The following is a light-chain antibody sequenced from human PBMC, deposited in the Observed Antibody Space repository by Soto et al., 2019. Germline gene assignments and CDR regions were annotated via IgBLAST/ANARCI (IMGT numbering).Light chain of an antibody. Sequence: DIQMTQSPSTLSASVGDRVTITCRASQSIRNWLAWYQLKPGKAPKLLIHEASNLQSGVPSTFSGSGSGTEFTLTISSLQAEDFATYYCLQHYRYPRTFGQGTKVDIK. J-gene: IGKJ1*01. CDR1: QSIRNW. CDR2: EAS. V-gene: IGKV1-5*03. CDR3: LQHYRYPRT.